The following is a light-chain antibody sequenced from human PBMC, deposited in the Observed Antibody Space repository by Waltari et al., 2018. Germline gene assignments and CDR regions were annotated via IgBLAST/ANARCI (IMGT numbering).Light chain of an antibody. J-gene: IGLJ2*01. Sequence: SSELTQDPAVSVALGQTVRISCQGDILRTYYPNWCQQKPGQAPILVIYGKNNRPSGIPARFAASTSGDTASFTITGAHAEDEAVYYCGSRDSNGDVIFGGGTKLTVL. CDR3: GSRDSNGDVI. CDR1: ILRTYY. CDR2: GKN. V-gene: IGLV3-19*01.